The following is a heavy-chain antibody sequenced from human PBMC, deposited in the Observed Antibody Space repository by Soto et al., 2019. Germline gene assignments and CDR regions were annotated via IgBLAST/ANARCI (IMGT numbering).Heavy chain of an antibody. Sequence: QVQLVDSGGGVVQPGRSLRVSGAASGFTFSAYGMFWVRNAPGKGLEWVAAISSDGTNKYYTDSVKGRFTISRDNSKNTLFLQMNSLRAEDTAVYYCAKGSYSGIYSDFEYWGQGTLVTVSS. D-gene: IGHD1-26*01. J-gene: IGHJ4*02. CDR1: GFTFSAYG. V-gene: IGHV3-30*18. CDR3: AKGSYSGIYSDFEY. CDR2: ISSDGTNK.